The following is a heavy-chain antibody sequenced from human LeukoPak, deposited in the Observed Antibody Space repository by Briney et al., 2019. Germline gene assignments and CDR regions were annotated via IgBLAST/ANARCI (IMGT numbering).Heavy chain of an antibody. V-gene: IGHV4-34*01. Sequence: SETLSLTCAVYGGSFSGYYWSWIRQPPGKGLEWIGEINHSGSTNYNPSLKSRVTISIDTSKNQFSLKLSSVTAADTAVQYYARGGPYFLLFGESTGGLDYGGQGTLVTVSS. J-gene: IGHJ4*02. CDR3: ARGGPYFLLFGESTGGLDY. CDR2: INHSGST. CDR1: GGSFSGYY. D-gene: IGHD3-10*01.